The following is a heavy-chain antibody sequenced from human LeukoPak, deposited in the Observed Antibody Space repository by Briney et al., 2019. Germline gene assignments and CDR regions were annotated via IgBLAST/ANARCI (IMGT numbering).Heavy chain of an antibody. D-gene: IGHD3-10*01. Sequence: PGGSLRLSCAASGFSFSNYAMSWVRQAPGKGLEWVSAISGTGSSTYYADSVKGRLSISRDNSKNTLYLQMNSLRAEDTAIYYCTKHYHGSGTTIYDYWGQGTLVTVSS. CDR1: GFSFSNYA. J-gene: IGHJ4*02. CDR2: ISGTGSST. CDR3: TKHYHGSGTTIYDY. V-gene: IGHV3-23*01.